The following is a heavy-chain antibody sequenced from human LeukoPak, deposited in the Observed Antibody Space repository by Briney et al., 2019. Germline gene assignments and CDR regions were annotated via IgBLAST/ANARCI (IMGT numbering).Heavy chain of an antibody. CDR2: ISYSGST. J-gene: IGHJ4*02. V-gene: IGHV4-59*08. CDR1: GGSISDYY. CDR3: ARPPFYDSSGYYPFDY. D-gene: IGHD3-22*01. Sequence: SETLSLTCGVSGGSISDYYWSWIRQPPGKGLEWTGYISYSGSTNYNPSLKSRVTISVDTSKNRFSLKLRTVTAADTAVYYCARPPFYDSSGYYPFDYWGQGTLVTVSS.